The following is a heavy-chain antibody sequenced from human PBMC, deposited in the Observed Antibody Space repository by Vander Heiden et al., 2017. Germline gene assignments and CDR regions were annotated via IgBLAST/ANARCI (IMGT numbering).Heavy chain of an antibody. D-gene: IGHD6-13*01. CDR1: GSTFDDYA. V-gene: IGHV3-9*01. Sequence: EVQLVESGGGLVQPGRSLRLSCAASGSTFDDYAMHWVRQAPGKGLEWVSGISWNSGSIGYADSVKGRFTISRDNAKNSLYLQMNSLRAEDTALYYCAKAAAGTSFYFDYWGQGTLVTVSS. CDR3: AKAAAGTSFYFDY. CDR2: ISWNSGSI. J-gene: IGHJ4*02.